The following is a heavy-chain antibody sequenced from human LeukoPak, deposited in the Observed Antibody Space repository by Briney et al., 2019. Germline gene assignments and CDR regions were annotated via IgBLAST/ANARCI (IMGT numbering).Heavy chain of an antibody. Sequence: GGSLRLSCAASEFTFSSYGMHRVRQAPGKGLEWVAVIWSDGGNKFYADSVKGRFTISRDNSKNTLYLQMNSLRAEDTAVYYCARGYYDSSAYLFDYWGQGTLVTVSS. D-gene: IGHD3-22*01. V-gene: IGHV3-33*01. J-gene: IGHJ4*02. CDR3: ARGYYDSSAYLFDY. CDR1: EFTFSSYG. CDR2: IWSDGGNK.